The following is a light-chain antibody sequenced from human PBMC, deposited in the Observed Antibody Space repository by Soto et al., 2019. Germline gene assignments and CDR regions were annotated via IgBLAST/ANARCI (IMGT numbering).Light chain of an antibody. CDR1: SRDVGDYDY. CDR3: SSYRRSNPPFV. CDR2: DVT. V-gene: IGLV2-14*03. J-gene: IGLJ1*01. Sequence: QSALTQPASVSGSPGQSITISCTGTSRDVGDYDYVSWYQHLPGKAPKLLIYDVTTRPSGVSNRFSGSKSGNTASLTISGRQAEDEADYYCSSYRRSNPPFVFGTGTKLTVL.